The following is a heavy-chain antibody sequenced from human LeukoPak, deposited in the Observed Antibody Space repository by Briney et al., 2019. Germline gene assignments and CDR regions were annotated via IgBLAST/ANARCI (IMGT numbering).Heavy chain of an antibody. CDR2: IYYSGST. CDR3: ARHILLWFGELSPNWFDP. Sequence: PSQTLSLTCTVSGGSISSYYWSWIRQPPGKGLEWIGYIYYSGSTSYNPSLKSRVTISVDTSKNQFSLKLSSVTAADTAVYYCARHILLWFGELSPNWFDPWGQGTLVTVSS. V-gene: IGHV4-59*08. CDR1: GGSISSYY. D-gene: IGHD3-10*01. J-gene: IGHJ5*02.